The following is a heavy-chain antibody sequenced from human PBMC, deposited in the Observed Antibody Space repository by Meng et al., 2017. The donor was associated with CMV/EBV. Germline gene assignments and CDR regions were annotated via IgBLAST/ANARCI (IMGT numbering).Heavy chain of an antibody. V-gene: IGHV3-48*03. CDR1: GFTFSSYE. Sequence: GESLKISCAASGFTFSSYEMNWARQAPGKGLEWVSYISSSGSTIYYADSVKGRFTISRGNSKNTLYLQMNSLRAEDTAVYYCAKDSYPGGGSGPRWFDYWGQGTLVTVSS. D-gene: IGHD3-3*01. CDR2: ISSSGSTI. J-gene: IGHJ4*02. CDR3: AKDSYPGGGSGPRWFDY.